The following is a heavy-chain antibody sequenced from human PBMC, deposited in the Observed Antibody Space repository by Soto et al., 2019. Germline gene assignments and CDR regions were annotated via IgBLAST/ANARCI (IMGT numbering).Heavy chain of an antibody. D-gene: IGHD3-10*01. CDR2: ISYDGSNK. CDR1: GFTFSSYG. Sequence: QPGGSLRLSCAASGFTFSSYGMHWVRQAPGKGLEWVAVISYDGSNKYYADSVKGRFTISRDNSKNTLYLQMNSLRAEDTAVYYCAKVRGWFGETPVDYWGQGT. CDR3: AKVRGWFGETPVDY. V-gene: IGHV3-30*18. J-gene: IGHJ4*02.